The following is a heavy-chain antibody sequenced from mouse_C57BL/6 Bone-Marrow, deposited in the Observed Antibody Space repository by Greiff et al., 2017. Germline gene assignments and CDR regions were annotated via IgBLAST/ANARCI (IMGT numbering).Heavy chain of an antibody. J-gene: IGHJ2*01. CDR2: ISSGSSTI. D-gene: IGHD1-1*01. Sequence: EVQGVESGGGLVKPGGSLKLSCAASGFTFSDYGMYWVRQAPEKGLEWVAYISSGSSTIYYADTVKGRFTISRDNAKNTLFLQMTSLRSEDTAMYYCARSYGSDYWGQGTTLTVSS. CDR3: ARSYGSDY. CDR1: GFTFSDYG. V-gene: IGHV5-17*01.